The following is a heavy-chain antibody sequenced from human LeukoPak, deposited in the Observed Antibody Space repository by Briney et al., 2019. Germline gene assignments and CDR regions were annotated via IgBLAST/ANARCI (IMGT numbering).Heavy chain of an antibody. CDR3: ARSFKWELESIDFDY. Sequence: GESLRLSCAASGFTFSSYGMHWVRQAPGKGLEWVSSISSSSSYIYYADSVKGRFTISRDNAKNSLYLQMNSLRVEDTAVYYCARSFKWELESIDFDYWGQGTLVTVSS. D-gene: IGHD1-26*01. V-gene: IGHV3-21*01. CDR2: ISSSSSYI. J-gene: IGHJ4*02. CDR1: GFTFSSYG.